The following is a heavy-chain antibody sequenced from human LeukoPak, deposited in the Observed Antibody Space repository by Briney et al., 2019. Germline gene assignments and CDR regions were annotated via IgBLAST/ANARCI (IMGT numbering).Heavy chain of an antibody. CDR3: AKGAYRPYYYDSSGYYYYFDY. J-gene: IGHJ4*02. V-gene: IGHV3-23*01. D-gene: IGHD3-22*01. Sequence: GGSLRLSCAASGFTFSSYAMSWVRQAPGKGLEWVSAISGSGGSTYYADSVKGRFTISRDNSKNTLYLQMNSLRAEDTAVYYCAKGAYRPYYYDSSGYYYYFDYWGQGTLVTVSS. CDR1: GFTFSSYA. CDR2: ISGSGGST.